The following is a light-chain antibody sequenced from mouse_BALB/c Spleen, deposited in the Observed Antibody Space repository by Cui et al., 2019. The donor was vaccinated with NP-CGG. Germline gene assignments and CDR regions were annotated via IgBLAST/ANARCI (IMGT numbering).Light chain of an antibody. CDR3: ALWYSNHWV. CDR2: GTN. J-gene: IGLJ1*01. V-gene: IGLV1*01. CDR1: TGPVTTSNY. Sequence: QAHVTQESALTTSPGETVTLTCRSSTGPVTTSNYANWVQEKPDHLFTGLIGGTNNRAPGVPARFSGSLIGDKAALIITGAQTEDEAIYFCALWYSNHWVFGGGTKLTVL.